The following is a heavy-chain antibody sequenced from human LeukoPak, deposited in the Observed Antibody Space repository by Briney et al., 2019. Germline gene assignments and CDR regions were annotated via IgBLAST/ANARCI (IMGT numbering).Heavy chain of an antibody. CDR2: INPNSGGT. D-gene: IGHD3-10*01. CDR1: GYTFTGYY. CDR3: ASLYGYGSGTHFDY. V-gene: IGHV1-2*02. J-gene: IGHJ4*02. Sequence: ASVKVSCKASGYTFTGYYMHWVRQAPGQGLEWMGWINPNSGGTNYAQKFQGRVTMTRDTSISTAYMELSRLRSDDTAVYYCASLYGYGSGTHFDYWGQGTLVTVSS.